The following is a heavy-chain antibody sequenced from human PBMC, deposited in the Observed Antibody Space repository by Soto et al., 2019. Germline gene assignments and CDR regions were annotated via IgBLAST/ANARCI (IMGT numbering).Heavy chain of an antibody. D-gene: IGHD6-6*01. CDR3: ADAFPVPEYIQH. CDR1: GYTFTSYY. CDR2: INPSGGST. V-gene: IGHV1-46*01. J-gene: IGHJ1*01. Sequence: ASVKVSCKASGYTFTSYYMHWVRQAPGQGPEWMGIINPSGGSTSYAQKFQGRVTMTRDTSTSTVYMELSSLRSEDTAVYYCADAFPVPEYIQHWGQGTLLTVSS.